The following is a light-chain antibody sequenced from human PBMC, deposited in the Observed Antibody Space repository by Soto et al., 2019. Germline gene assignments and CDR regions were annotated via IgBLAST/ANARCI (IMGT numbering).Light chain of an antibody. CDR2: KAS. Sequence: DIQMTQSPSTLSASVGDTVTITCRASQSISNWLALYQQRPGKAPNLLIYKASSLEGGVPSRFSGSGSGTDITLTISSLQPDDFATYYCQQYNTYPWTFGQGTRVE. CDR3: QQYNTYPWT. J-gene: IGKJ1*01. V-gene: IGKV1-5*03. CDR1: QSISNW.